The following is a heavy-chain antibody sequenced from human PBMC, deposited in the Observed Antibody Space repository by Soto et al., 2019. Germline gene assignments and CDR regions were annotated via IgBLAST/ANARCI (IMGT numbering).Heavy chain of an antibody. CDR2: IYHSGST. D-gene: IGHD6-13*01. CDR1: GGSISSSNW. CDR3: ARFIAAAGTDDY. Sequence: KTSETLSLTCAVSGGSISSSNWWSWVRQPPGKGLEWIGEIYHSGSTNYNPSLKSRVTISVDKSKNQFSLKLSSVTAADTAVYYCARFIAAAGTDDYWGQGTLVTVSS. J-gene: IGHJ4*02. V-gene: IGHV4-4*02.